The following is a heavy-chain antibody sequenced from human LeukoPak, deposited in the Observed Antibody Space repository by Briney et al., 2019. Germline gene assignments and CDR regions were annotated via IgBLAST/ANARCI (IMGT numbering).Heavy chain of an antibody. Sequence: GGSLRLSCAASGFTFSSYSMTWVRQAPGKGLEWVSSVSRSSSNIYYADSVRGRFTISRDNAKNSLYLQMNSLRAEDTAVYYCARDRLGYFAQTSIDYWGQGILVTVSS. CDR3: ARDRLGYFAQTSIDY. V-gene: IGHV3-21*01. J-gene: IGHJ4*02. D-gene: IGHD2/OR15-2a*01. CDR1: GFTFSSYS. CDR2: VSRSSSNI.